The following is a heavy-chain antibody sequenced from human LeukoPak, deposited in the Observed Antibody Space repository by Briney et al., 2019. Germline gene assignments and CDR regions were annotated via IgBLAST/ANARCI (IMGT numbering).Heavy chain of an antibody. CDR3: ARAPYSSGWYYFDY. D-gene: IGHD6-19*01. V-gene: IGHV3-30*04. J-gene: IGHJ4*02. Sequence: GGSLRLSCAASGFTFSSYAMHWVRQAPGKGLEWVALISYDGSTRDYVDSGKGRFTTSRDNSINTLYLQMDSLRPEDTAVYYCARAPYSSGWYYFDYWGQGTLVTVSS. CDR1: GFTFSSYA. CDR2: ISYDGSTR.